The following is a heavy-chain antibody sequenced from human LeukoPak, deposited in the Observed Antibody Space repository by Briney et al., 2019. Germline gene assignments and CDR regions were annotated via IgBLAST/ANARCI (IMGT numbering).Heavy chain of an antibody. CDR2: IRYDGSNK. V-gene: IGHV3-30*02. J-gene: IGHJ3*02. CDR3: AKDLRYFDWSDAFDI. CDR1: GFTFISYG. Sequence: SGGSLRLSCAASGFTFISYGMHGVRQAPGKGLEWVAFIRYDGSNKYYADSVKGRFTISRDNSKNTLYLQMNSLRAEDTAVYYCAKDLRYFDWSDAFDIWGQGTMVTVSS. D-gene: IGHD3-9*01.